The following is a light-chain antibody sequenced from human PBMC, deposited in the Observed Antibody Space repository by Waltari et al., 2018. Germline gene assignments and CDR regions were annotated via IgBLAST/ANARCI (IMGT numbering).Light chain of an antibody. J-gene: IGKJ1*01. Sequence: DIVMTQSPGSLAVSLGERATIHCRSSQSILDTYKNQKHLAWYQQNPGQPPKLLIYWASNREAGVPDRFSGGGSGTEFTLTIRSVQAEDAAVYYCQQYYESPLTFGQGTKVEIE. CDR2: WAS. CDR3: QQYYESPLT. CDR1: QSILDTYKNQKH. V-gene: IGKV4-1*01.